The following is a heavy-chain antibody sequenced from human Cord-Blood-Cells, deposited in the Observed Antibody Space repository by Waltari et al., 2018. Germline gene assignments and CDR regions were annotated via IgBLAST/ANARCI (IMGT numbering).Heavy chain of an antibody. CDR1: GYTFTGYY. V-gene: IGHV1-2*04. CDR3: ARTSIVGATRYYYYGMDV. J-gene: IGHJ6*02. Sequence: QVQLVQSGAEVKKPGASVKVSCKASGYTFTGYYMHWVRPAPGQGLEWMGWINPNSGGTNYAQKFQGWVTMTRDTSISTAYMELSRLRSDDTAVYYCARTSIVGATRYYYYGMDVWGQGTTVTVSS. CDR2: INPNSGGT. D-gene: IGHD1-26*01.